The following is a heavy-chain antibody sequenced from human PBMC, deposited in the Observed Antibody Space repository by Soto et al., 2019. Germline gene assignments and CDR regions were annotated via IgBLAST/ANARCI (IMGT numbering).Heavy chain of an antibody. CDR3: ARDPNGWLRFDY. CDR2: IYFSWST. J-gene: IGHJ4*02. V-gene: IGHV4-31*03. D-gene: IGHD6-19*01. CDR1: GGSISSGGYY. Sequence: PSETLSLTCTVSGGSISSGGYYWSWIRQHPGKGLEWIGYIYFSWSTYYNPSLKSRVTISVDTSKNQFSLKLSSVTAADTAVYYCARDPNGWLRFDYWGQGTLVTVSS.